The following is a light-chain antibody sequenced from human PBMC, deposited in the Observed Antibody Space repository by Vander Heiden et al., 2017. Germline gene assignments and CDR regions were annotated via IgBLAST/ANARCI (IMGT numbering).Light chain of an antibody. V-gene: IGLV1-44*01. CDR1: SSNIGSNT. J-gene: IGLJ3*02. Sequence: SVLTPPPSAYGTPGQRVTISCSGSSSNIGSNTVNWYQQLPGPAPKLLIYSYNQRPSGVPDRFSGSKSGTSASLAISGLQSEDEAGYYCAAWDDSLNGPVFGGGTKLTVL. CDR2: SYN. CDR3: AAWDDSLNGPV.